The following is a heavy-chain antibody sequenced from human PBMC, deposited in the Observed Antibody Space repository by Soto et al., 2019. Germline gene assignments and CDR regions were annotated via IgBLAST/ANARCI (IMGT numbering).Heavy chain of an antibody. D-gene: IGHD1-26*01. CDR1: GGSISSSSYY. CDR2: IYYSGST. Sequence: PSETLSLTCTVSGGSISSSSYYWGWIRQPPGKGLEWIGSIYYSGSTNYNPSLKSRVTISVDTSKNQFSLKLSSVTAADTAVYYCARAPPSGSQRWFDPWGQGTLVTVSS. J-gene: IGHJ5*02. CDR3: ARAPPSGSQRWFDP. V-gene: IGHV4-39*07.